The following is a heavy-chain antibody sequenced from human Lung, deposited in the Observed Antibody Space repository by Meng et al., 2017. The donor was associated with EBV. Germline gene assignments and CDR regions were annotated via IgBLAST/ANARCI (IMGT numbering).Heavy chain of an antibody. Sequence: QVQLVQCGSELKKPGASVKGSCKASGYTFTRHAINWVRQAPGQGLEWMGWMNTKTGNPTYAQGFTRRFVFSLDTSFRTAYLQISSLKAEDTAVYYCARVAPSGYRYFDYWGQGTLVTVSS. CDR3: ARVAPSGYRYFDY. D-gene: IGHD3-3*01. CDR1: GYTFTRHA. J-gene: IGHJ4*02. V-gene: IGHV7-4-1*02. CDR2: MNTKTGNP.